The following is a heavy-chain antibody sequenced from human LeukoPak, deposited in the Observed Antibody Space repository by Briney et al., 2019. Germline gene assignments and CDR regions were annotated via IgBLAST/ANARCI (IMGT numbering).Heavy chain of an antibody. J-gene: IGHJ4*02. CDR1: GFTFSSYA. Sequence: GGSLRLSCAASGFTFSSYAMHWVRQASGKGLEWVGRIRSKANSYATAYAASVKGRFTISRDDSKNTAYLQMNSLKTEDTAVYYCTRRAVTGDYWGQGTLVTVSS. CDR2: IRSKANSYAT. D-gene: IGHD2-21*02. V-gene: IGHV3-73*01. CDR3: TRRAVTGDY.